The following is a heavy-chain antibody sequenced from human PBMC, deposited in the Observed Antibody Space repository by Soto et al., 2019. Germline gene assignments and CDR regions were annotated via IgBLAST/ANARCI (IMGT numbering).Heavy chain of an antibody. CDR1: GDSLSNPNYY. D-gene: IGHD3-10*01. CDR3: ARDRLPRGITSDHYFDY. V-gene: IGHV4-61*01. J-gene: IGHJ4*02. Sequence: PSETLSLTCTVSGDSLSNPNYYWNWILHPPGKGPEWIGSIYYSGIANYNSSLKSRVTISVETSKNQFSLRLSSVPAADSAVYYCARDRLPRGITSDHYFDYWGPGPLVTLSS. CDR2: IYYSGIA.